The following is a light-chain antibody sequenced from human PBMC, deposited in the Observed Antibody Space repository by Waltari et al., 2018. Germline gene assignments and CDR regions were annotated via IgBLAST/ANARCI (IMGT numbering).Light chain of an antibody. Sequence: QSVLTQPPSASGSPGQSITISCTGTSSDIGKYNYVSWYQHLPGKVPKVMISEVTKRPAGVSNRFSGSKSGNTASLTISGLQADDEAEYYCCSDAGSGTYVFGTGTKLTVV. J-gene: IGLJ1*01. CDR2: EVT. CDR3: CSDAGSGTYV. V-gene: IGLV2-23*02. CDR1: SSDIGKYNY.